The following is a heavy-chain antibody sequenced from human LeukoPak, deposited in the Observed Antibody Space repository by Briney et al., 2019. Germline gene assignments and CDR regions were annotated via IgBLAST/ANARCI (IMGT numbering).Heavy chain of an antibody. V-gene: IGHV4-34*01. CDR3: ARDPSPYYYDSSGYSLFDY. CDR1: GGSFSGCY. D-gene: IGHD3-22*01. Sequence: SETLSLTCAVYGGSFSGCYWSWIRQPPGKGLEWIGEINHSGSTNYNPSLKSRVTISVDTSKNQFSLKLSSVTAADTAVYYCARDPSPYYYDSSGYSLFDYWGQGTLVTVSS. J-gene: IGHJ4*02. CDR2: INHSGST.